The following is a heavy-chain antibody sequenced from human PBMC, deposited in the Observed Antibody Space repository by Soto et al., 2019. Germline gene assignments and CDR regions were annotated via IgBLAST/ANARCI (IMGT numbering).Heavy chain of an antibody. Sequence: GESLKISCAASGFTFSSYGMHWVRQAPGKGLEWVAVIWYDGSNKYYADSVKGRFTISRDNSKNTLYLQMNSLRAEDTAVYYCAREVGIAAVINPFDYWGQGTLVTVSS. V-gene: IGHV3-33*01. D-gene: IGHD6-13*01. CDR2: IWYDGSNK. CDR3: AREVGIAAVINPFDY. CDR1: GFTFSSYG. J-gene: IGHJ4*02.